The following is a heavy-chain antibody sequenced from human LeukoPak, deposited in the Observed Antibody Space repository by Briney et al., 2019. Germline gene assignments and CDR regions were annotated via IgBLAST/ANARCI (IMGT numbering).Heavy chain of an antibody. D-gene: IGHD6-13*01. V-gene: IGHV1-2*02. Sequence: ASVKVSCKASGYTFTGYYMHWVRQAPGQGLEGMGWINPNSGCTNYAQKFQGRVTMTRDTSISTAYMELSRLRADDTAVYYCAISSSWNNWFDPWGQGTLVTVSS. J-gene: IGHJ5*02. CDR1: GYTFTGYY. CDR2: INPNSGCT. CDR3: AISSSWNNWFDP.